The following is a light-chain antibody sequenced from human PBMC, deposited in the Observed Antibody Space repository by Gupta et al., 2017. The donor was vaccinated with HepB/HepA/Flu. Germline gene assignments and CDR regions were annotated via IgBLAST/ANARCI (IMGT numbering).Light chain of an antibody. J-gene: IGKJ1*01. Sequence: DIQMTQSPSSLSASIGDRVTITCRASQSISYHLNWYQQKPGKAPKLLIYGASSLQSGVPSRVSGGGSETDFTLAIHNLQPEDFATYYCQESYSTPQTFGQGTKVEIK. V-gene: IGKV1-39*01. CDR1: QSISYH. CDR3: QESYSTPQT. CDR2: GAS.